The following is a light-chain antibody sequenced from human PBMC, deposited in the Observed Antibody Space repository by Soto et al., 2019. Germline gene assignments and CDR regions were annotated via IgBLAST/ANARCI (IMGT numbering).Light chain of an antibody. V-gene: IGKV1-13*02. CDR3: QQYNTYWT. CDR1: QGISSY. Sequence: AIQLTQSPSSLSASVGDRVTITCRASQGISSYLGWYQQKPGKAPNLLIYDASVLESGVPSRFSGSGSGTEFTLAINGLQSDDFATYYCQQYNTYWTFGPGTKVEVE. CDR2: DAS. J-gene: IGKJ1*01.